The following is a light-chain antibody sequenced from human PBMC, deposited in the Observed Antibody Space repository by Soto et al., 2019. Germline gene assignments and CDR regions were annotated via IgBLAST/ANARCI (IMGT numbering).Light chain of an antibody. CDR1: QGIRND. J-gene: IGKJ4*01. CDR3: LQQSSYPPLT. V-gene: IGKV1-17*01. CDR2: AAS. Sequence: DIQMTQSPSSLSASVGDRVTITCRASQGIRNDLGWFQQNPGKAPNRLIYAASSLQSGVPSRFSGSGSGTEFTLTVSSLQPDDFATYYCLQQSSYPPLTFGGRTRVEIK.